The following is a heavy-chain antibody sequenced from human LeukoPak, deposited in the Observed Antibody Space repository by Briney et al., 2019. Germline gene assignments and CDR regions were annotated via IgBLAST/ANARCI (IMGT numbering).Heavy chain of an antibody. CDR1: GGSFSGYY. J-gene: IGHJ3*02. V-gene: IGHV4-34*01. D-gene: IGHD3-22*01. CDR3: ARFPSTDYYDSSGYYYNAFDI. CDR2: INDSGST. Sequence: PSGTLSLTCAVYGGSFSGYYWSWIRQPPGKGLEWIGEINDSGSTNYNPSLKSRVTISVDTSKNQFSLKLSSVTAADTAVYYCARFPSTDYYDSSGYYYNAFDIWGQGTMVTVSS.